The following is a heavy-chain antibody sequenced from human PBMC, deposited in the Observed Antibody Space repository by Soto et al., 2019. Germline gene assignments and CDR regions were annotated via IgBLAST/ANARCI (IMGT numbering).Heavy chain of an antibody. J-gene: IGHJ4*02. D-gene: IGHD3-10*01. V-gene: IGHV4-38-2*02. CDR2: NYHSGST. CDR3: ARDWGYYGSGSGDY. CDR1: GYSISSGYY. Sequence: SETLSLTCAVSGYSISSGYYWGWLRQPPGEGLEWIGSNYHSGSTYYNPSLKSRVTMSVDTSKNQFSLKLSSVTAADTAVYYCARDWGYYGSGSGDYWGQGTLVTVSS.